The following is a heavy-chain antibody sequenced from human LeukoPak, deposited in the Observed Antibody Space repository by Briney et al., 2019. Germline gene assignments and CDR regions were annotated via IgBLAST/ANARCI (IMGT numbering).Heavy chain of an antibody. CDR3: AREIFGSGSYPDF. CDR2: IYTSGST. Sequence: TPSQTLSLTCTVSGGSISSGSYHWSWIRQPAGKGLEWIGRIYTSGSTNYNPSLKSRVTISVDTSKNQFSLKLSSVTAADTAVYYCAREIFGSGSYPDFWGQGTLVTVSS. J-gene: IGHJ4*02. CDR1: GGSISSGSYH. D-gene: IGHD3-10*01. V-gene: IGHV4-61*02.